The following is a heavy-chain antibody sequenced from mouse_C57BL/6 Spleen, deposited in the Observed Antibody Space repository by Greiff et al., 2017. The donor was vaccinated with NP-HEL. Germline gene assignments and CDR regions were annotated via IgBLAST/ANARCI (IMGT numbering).Heavy chain of an antibody. Sequence: QVQLQQPGAELVKPGASVKLSCKASGYTFTSYWMQWVKQRPGQGLEWIGEIDPSDSYTNYNQKFKGKATLTVDTSSSTAYMQLSSLTSEDSAVYYCARTIYDGKEPAWFAYWGQGTLVTVSA. V-gene: IGHV1-50*01. D-gene: IGHD2-1*01. CDR2: IDPSDSYT. CDR1: GYTFTSYW. CDR3: ARTIYDGKEPAWFAY. J-gene: IGHJ3*01.